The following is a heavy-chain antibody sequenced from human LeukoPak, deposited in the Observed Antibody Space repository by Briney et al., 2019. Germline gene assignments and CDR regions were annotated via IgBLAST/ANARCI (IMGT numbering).Heavy chain of an antibody. Sequence: RTGGSLRLSCAASGFRFDDYDMTWVRQVPGKGLEWVANIHWSGDNTNYGDSVKGRFTISRDNAKNSLYLHMNSLTAEDTAIYYCVRRVESAMHNWFHPWGQGTLVTVSS. CDR2: IHWSGDNT. CDR1: GFRFDDYD. J-gene: IGHJ5*02. CDR3: VRRVESAMHNWFHP. V-gene: IGHV3-20*04. D-gene: IGHD2-2*01.